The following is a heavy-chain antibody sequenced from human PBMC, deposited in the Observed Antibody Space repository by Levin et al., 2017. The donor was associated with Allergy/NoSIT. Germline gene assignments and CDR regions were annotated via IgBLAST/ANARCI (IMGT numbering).Heavy chain of an antibody. Sequence: GESLKISCQGSGYSFTSYWIGWVRQMPGKGLEWIGIIYPGDSDTRYSPSFQGQVTISADKSISTAYLQWNSLKASDTAIYYCARRGTRDYYYYMDVWGKGTTVTVSS. D-gene: IGHD1-1*01. CDR2: IYPGDSDT. CDR1: GYSFTSYW. J-gene: IGHJ6*03. V-gene: IGHV5-51*01. CDR3: ARRGTRDYYYYMDV.